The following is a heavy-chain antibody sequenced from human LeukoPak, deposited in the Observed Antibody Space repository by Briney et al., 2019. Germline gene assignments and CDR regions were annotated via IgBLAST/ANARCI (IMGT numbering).Heavy chain of an antibody. CDR2: IYYSGST. CDR3: ARDPRSGYFFLYGMDV. D-gene: IGHD5-12*01. J-gene: IGHJ6*02. CDR1: GGSISSYY. V-gene: IGHV4-59*01. Sequence: SETLSLTCTVSGGSISSYYWSWLRQPPGKGLEWIGYIYYSGSTNYNPSLKSRVTISVDTSKNQFSLKLSSVTAADTAVYYCARDPRSGYFFLYGMDVWGQGTTVTVSS.